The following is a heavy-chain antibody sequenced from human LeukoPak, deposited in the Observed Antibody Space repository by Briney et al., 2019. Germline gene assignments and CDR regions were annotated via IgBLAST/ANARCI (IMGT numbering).Heavy chain of an antibody. D-gene: IGHD4-23*01. CDR2: ISGSGSST. CDR3: ARDADYGGKEPHY. J-gene: IGHJ4*02. CDR1: GFTFSSYA. Sequence: GGSLRLSCAASGFTFSSYAMSWVRQAPGKGLEWVSAISGSGSSTYSADSVKGRFTISRGNSKNTLYLQMNSLRAEDTAVYYCARDADYGGKEPHYWGQGTLVTVSS. V-gene: IGHV3-23*01.